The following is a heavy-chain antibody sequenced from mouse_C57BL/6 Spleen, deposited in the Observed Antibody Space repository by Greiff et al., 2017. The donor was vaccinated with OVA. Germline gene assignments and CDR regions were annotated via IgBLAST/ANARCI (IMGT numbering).Heavy chain of an antibody. J-gene: IGHJ1*03. Sequence: EVMLVESGGDLVKPGGSLKLSCAASGFTLSSYGMSWVRQTPDKRLEWVATISSGGSYTYYPDSVKGRFTISRDNAKNTLYLQMSSLKSEDTAMYYCAVYGSSYYWYFDVWGTGTTVTVSS. CDR1: GFTLSSYG. V-gene: IGHV5-6*02. D-gene: IGHD1-1*01. CDR3: AVYGSSYYWYFDV. CDR2: ISSGGSYT.